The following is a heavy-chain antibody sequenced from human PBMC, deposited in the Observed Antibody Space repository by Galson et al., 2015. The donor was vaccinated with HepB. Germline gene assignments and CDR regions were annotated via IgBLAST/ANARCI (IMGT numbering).Heavy chain of an antibody. D-gene: IGHD6-6*01. CDR3: ARDPEYSSSADAFDY. V-gene: IGHV1-69*06. J-gene: IGHJ4*02. Sequence: SVKVSCKASGGTFSSYAISWVRQAPGQGLEWMGGIIPIFGTANYAQNFQGRVTITADKSTSTAYMELSSLRSEDTAVYYCARDPEYSSSADAFDYWGQGTLVTVSS. CDR2: IIPIFGTA. CDR1: GGTFSSYA.